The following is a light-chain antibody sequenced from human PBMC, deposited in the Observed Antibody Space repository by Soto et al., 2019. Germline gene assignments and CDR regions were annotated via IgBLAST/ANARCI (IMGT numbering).Light chain of an antibody. CDR2: EAS. CDR3: QQRNTWPPAET. Sequence: ETVLTQSPATLSLSPGERATLSCRASQSVSRFLAWYQQKPGQAPRLLIYEASSRATGIPARCSGSGSGTDCTLTISSLEPEDFAVYYCQQRNTWPPAETFGQGTKVELK. J-gene: IGKJ1*01. V-gene: IGKV3-11*01. CDR1: QSVSRF.